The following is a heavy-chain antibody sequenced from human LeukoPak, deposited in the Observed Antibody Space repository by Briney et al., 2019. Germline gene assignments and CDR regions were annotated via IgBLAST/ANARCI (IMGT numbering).Heavy chain of an antibody. CDR1: GFTFSSYE. V-gene: IGHV3-48*03. J-gene: IGHJ4*02. D-gene: IGHD3-22*01. CDR3: ASESTYYYDSSGYY. CDR2: ISSSGSTI. Sequence: GGSLRLSCAASGFTFSSYEMNWVRQAPGKGLEWVSYISSSGSTIYYADSVKGRFTISRDNAKNSPYLQMNSLRAEDTAVYYCASESTYYYDSSGYYWGQGTLVTVSS.